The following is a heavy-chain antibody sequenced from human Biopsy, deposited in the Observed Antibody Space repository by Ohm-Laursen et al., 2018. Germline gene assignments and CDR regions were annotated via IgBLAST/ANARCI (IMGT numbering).Heavy chain of an antibody. CDR3: ARGEGSSWFDP. V-gene: IGHV1-69*10. D-gene: IGHD1-26*01. Sequence: GASVKVSCKPSGDSFTSYAIGWVRQAPGQGLKWMGGIIPIPNVATYAQKFQGRITITADESTSTAYMELSSLTSDDTAVYFCARGEGSSWFDPWGHGTLVTVSS. CDR2: IIPIPNVA. J-gene: IGHJ5*02. CDR1: GDSFTSYA.